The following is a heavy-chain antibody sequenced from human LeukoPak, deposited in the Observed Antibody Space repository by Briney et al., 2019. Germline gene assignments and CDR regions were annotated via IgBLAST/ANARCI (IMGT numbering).Heavy chain of an antibody. CDR3: ARGGSSSAYYYYYMDV. J-gene: IGHJ6*03. CDR2: IYTSGST. Sequence: SETLSLSCAVSGLSISSYYMSWIRQPAGKGLEWISRIYTSGSTNYNPSLKSRVTMSVDTSKNKFSLKLSSVTAADTAVYYCARGGSSSAYYYYYMDVWGKGTTVTVSS. V-gene: IGHV4-4*07. D-gene: IGHD6-6*01. CDR1: GLSISSYY.